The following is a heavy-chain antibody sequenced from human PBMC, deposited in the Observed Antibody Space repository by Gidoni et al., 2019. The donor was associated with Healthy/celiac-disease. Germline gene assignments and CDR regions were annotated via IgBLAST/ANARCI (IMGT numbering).Heavy chain of an antibody. CDR1: GGSLSSSSSY. CDR2: IYYSGST. CDR3: ARRIAVAGTGDDY. J-gene: IGHJ4*02. D-gene: IGHD6-19*01. V-gene: IGHV4-39*01. Sequence: QLQLQESGPGLVKPSETLSLTCTVSGGSLSSSSSYWGWIRQPPGKGLEWNGSIYYSGSTYYNPSLKSRVTISVDTSKNQFSLKLSSVTAADTAVYYCARRIAVAGTGDDYWGQGTLVTVSS.